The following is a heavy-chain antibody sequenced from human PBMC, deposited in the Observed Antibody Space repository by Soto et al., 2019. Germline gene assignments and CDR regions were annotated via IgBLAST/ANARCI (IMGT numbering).Heavy chain of an antibody. Sequence: GASVKVSCKASGYTFTSYGISWVRQAPGQGLEWMGWISAYNGNTNYAQKLQGRVTITRDTSASTAYMELSSLRSEDTAVYYCARWKTPFYDILTATLTYFDYWGQGTLVTVSS. CDR2: ISAYNGNT. J-gene: IGHJ4*02. D-gene: IGHD3-9*01. CDR3: ARWKTPFYDILTATLTYFDY. V-gene: IGHV1-18*01. CDR1: GYTFTSYG.